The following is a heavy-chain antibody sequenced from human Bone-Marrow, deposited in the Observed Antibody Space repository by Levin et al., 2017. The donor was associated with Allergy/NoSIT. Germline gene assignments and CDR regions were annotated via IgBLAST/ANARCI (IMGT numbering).Heavy chain of an antibody. Sequence: GSLRLSCTVSGGSISRSPYYWVWIRQPPGKGLEWIGSIYYIGNTYYNPSLKSRATISVDTSKNQFSLKLSSVTAADTAVYYCARTLGYCSSDGCYYYFDSWGQGTLVTVSS. J-gene: IGHJ4*02. CDR2: IYYIGNT. V-gene: IGHV4-39*07. D-gene: IGHD2-2*01. CDR3: ARTLGYCSSDGCYYYFDS. CDR1: GGSISRSPYY.